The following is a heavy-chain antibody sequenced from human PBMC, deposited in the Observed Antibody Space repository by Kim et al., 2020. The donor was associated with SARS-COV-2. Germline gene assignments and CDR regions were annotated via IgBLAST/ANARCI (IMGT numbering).Heavy chain of an antibody. CDR3: ASQLRITMIVVVNYAFDI. Sequence: ASVKVSCKASGYTFTGYYMHWVRQAPGQGLEWMGWINPNSGGTNHAQKFQGRVTMTRDTSISTAYMELSRLRSDDTAVYYCASQLRITMIVVVNYAFDIWGQGTMVTVSS. V-gene: IGHV1-2*02. CDR2: INPNSGGT. D-gene: IGHD3-22*01. CDR1: GYTFTGYY. J-gene: IGHJ3*02.